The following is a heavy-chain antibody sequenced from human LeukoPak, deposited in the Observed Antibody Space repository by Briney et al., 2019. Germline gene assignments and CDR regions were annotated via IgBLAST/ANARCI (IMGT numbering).Heavy chain of an antibody. D-gene: IGHD2/OR15-2a*01. Sequence: GRSLRLSCAASGFTFSSYAMHWVRQAPGKGLEWVALIWYDGSNKYYTDSVKGRLTISRDNSKNTLYLQMNSLRAEDTAIYYCAREGPRGNSQFDYWGQGTLVTVSS. CDR1: GFTFSSYA. CDR2: IWYDGSNK. CDR3: AREGPRGNSQFDY. V-gene: IGHV3-33*08. J-gene: IGHJ4*02.